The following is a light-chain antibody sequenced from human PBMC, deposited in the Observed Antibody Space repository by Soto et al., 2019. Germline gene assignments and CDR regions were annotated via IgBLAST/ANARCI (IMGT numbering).Light chain of an antibody. J-gene: IGKJ1*01. CDR1: QSVRSH. V-gene: IGKV3-11*01. Sequence: EIVLTQSPATLSLSPGERATLSCRASQSVRSHLAWYQQKPGQATRVLIYDASNRAPGIPDRFSGSGSGTDFTLTISSLQPEDVAVYYCQQYGSSPWTFGQGTKVDIK. CDR2: DAS. CDR3: QQYGSSPWT.